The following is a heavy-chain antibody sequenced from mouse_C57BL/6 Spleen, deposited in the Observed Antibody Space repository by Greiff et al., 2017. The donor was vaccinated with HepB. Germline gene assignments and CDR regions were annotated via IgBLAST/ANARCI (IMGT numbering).Heavy chain of an antibody. CDR1: GFTFSSYT. CDR3: ARTLYGPFAY. CDR2: ISGGGGNT. D-gene: IGHD1-1*02. J-gene: IGHJ3*01. Sequence: EVQRVESGGGLVKPGGSLKLSCAASGFTFSSYTMSWVRQTPEKRLEWVATISGGGGNTYYPDSVKGRFTISRDNAKNTLYLQMSSLRSEDTALYYCARTLYGPFAYWGQGTLVTVSA. V-gene: IGHV5-9*01.